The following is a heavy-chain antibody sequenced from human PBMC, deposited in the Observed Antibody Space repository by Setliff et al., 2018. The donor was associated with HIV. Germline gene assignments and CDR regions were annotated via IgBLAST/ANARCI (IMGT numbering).Heavy chain of an antibody. D-gene: IGHD6-19*01. Sequence: PSETLSLTCTVSGGFISTGGYSWSWIRQPPGKGLEWIGYIYHSGNTYYNPSLKSRVTISVDTSKNQFSLKLRSVTAADTAVYYCEVAGQWGQGTLVTVSS. V-gene: IGHV4-30-2*01. CDR3: EVAGQ. CDR1: GGFISTGGYS. J-gene: IGHJ4*02. CDR2: IYHSGNT.